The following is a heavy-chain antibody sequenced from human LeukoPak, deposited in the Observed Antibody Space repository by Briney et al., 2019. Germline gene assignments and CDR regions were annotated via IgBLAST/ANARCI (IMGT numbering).Heavy chain of an antibody. J-gene: IGHJ6*04. D-gene: IGHD3-16*01. CDR3: ARGFGNYSPYYYYMDV. V-gene: IGHV3-30*03. CDR2: ISYDGNVK. CDR1: GFIFNNYD. Sequence: GRSLRLACAASGFIFNNYDMHWVRQAPGKGLEWVTIISYDGNVKKYVESVRGRFTISRDNAKKTVNLQMDSLRPEDTAVYYCARGFGNYSPYYYYMDVWGKGTTVTVSS.